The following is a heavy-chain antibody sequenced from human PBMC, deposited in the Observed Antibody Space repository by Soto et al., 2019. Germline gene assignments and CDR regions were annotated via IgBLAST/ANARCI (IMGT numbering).Heavy chain of an antibody. D-gene: IGHD3-10*01. J-gene: IGHJ6*02. V-gene: IGHV5-51*01. CDR1: GYSFTSYW. Sequence: GESLKISCKGSGYSFTSYWIGWVRQMPGKGLEWMGIIYPGDSDTRYSPSFQGQVTISADKSISTAYLQWSSLKASDTAMYYCARGGEYYGSGSYYPHYYYYGMDVWGQGTTVTVSS. CDR3: ARGGEYYGSGSYYPHYYYYGMDV. CDR2: IYPGDSDT.